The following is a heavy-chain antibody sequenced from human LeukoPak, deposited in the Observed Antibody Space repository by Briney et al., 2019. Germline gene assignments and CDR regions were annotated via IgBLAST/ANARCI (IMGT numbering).Heavy chain of an antibody. J-gene: IGHJ3*02. D-gene: IGHD4-11*01. V-gene: IGHV3-30*01. CDR1: GFTFSNYA. CDR3: ARPTTPPDAFDI. CDR2: ISYDGSDK. Sequence: GGSLRLSCAASGFTFSNYAMHWVRQAPGKGLEWVAVISYDGSDKYYADSVKGRLAISRDSSKNTLYLQVNSLRTDGTAVYYCARPTTPPDAFDIWGQGTMVTVSS.